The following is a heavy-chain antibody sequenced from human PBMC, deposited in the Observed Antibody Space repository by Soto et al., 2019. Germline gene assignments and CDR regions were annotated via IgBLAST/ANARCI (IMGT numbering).Heavy chain of an antibody. D-gene: IGHD3-22*01. CDR1: GFTFSSYG. J-gene: IGHJ6*02. CDR3: ASGGYWVYYGMDV. V-gene: IGHV3-23*01. Sequence: GGSLRLSCAASGFTFSSYGMHWVRQAPGKGLEWVSAISGSGGSTYYADSVKGRFTISRDNSEDTLYLQMNSLRAEDTAVYYCASGGYWVYYGMDVWGQGTTVTVSS. CDR2: ISGSGGST.